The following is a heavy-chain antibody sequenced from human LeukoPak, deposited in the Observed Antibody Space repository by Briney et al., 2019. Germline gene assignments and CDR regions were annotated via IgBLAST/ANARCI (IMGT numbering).Heavy chain of an antibody. Sequence: PGGSLRLSCAASGFTFSSYSKNWVRQAPGKGLEWVSSISSSSSYIYYADSVKGRFTISRDNAKNSLYLQMNSLRAEDTAVYYCAKAHGDSDALDYWGQGTLVTVSS. CDR1: GFTFSSYS. J-gene: IGHJ4*02. D-gene: IGHD4-17*01. V-gene: IGHV3-21*04. CDR3: AKAHGDSDALDY. CDR2: ISSSSSYI.